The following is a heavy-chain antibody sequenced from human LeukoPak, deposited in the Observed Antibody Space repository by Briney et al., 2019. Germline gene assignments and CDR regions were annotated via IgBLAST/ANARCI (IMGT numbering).Heavy chain of an antibody. V-gene: IGHV3-7*01. CDR3: ARHSSGWDYFDY. CDR1: GFTFSSYW. Sequence: PGGSLRLSCAASGFTFSSYWMSRVRQAPGKGLEWVANIKQDGTEKYYVDSVKGRFTISRDNAKNSLYLQMNSLRAEDTAVYYCARHSSGWDYFDYWGQGTLVTVSS. J-gene: IGHJ4*02. D-gene: IGHD6-19*01. CDR2: IKQDGTEK.